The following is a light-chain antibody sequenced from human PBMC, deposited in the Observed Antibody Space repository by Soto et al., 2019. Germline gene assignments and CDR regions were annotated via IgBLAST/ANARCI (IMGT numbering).Light chain of an antibody. Sequence: DIQMTQSPSSVSASVGDRVTITCWASQGISSWLAWYQHKPGKAPKLLIYVASTLQSGVPSRFSGSGSGTDFTLTISSLQPEDFATYYCQQANNFPWTFGQGTKVEIK. CDR1: QGISSW. V-gene: IGKV1-12*01. J-gene: IGKJ1*01. CDR3: QQANNFPWT. CDR2: VAS.